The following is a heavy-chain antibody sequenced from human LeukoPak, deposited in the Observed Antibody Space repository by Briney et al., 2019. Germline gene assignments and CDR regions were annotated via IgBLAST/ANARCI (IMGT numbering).Heavy chain of an antibody. CDR1: GYSFTSYW. J-gene: IGHJ3*02. Sequence: GESLKISCKDSGYSFTSYWIGWVRQMPGKGLEWMGIIYPGDSDTRYSPSFQGQVTISADKSINTAYLQWSSLKAPDTAMYYCARSRAPGAADAFDIWGQGTMVTVPS. D-gene: IGHD7-27*01. CDR3: ARSRAPGAADAFDI. V-gene: IGHV5-51*01. CDR2: IYPGDSDT.